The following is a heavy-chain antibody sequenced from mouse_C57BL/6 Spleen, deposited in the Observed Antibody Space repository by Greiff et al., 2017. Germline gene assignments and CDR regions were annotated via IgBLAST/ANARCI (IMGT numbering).Heavy chain of an antibody. Sequence: VQLQQSGPELVKPGASVKISCKASGYSFTGYYMNWVQQSPEKSLELIGEINPGTGGTTYNQKFKAKATLTVDKSSSTAYMQLKSLTSEDSAVYYCATYYSKGDARDYWGQGTSVTVSA. D-gene: IGHD2-5*01. J-gene: IGHJ4*01. V-gene: IGHV1-42*01. CDR3: ATYYSKGDARDY. CDR1: GYSFTGYY. CDR2: INPGTGGT.